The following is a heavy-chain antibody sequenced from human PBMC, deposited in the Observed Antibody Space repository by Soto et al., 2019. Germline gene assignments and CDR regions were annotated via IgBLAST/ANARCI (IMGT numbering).Heavy chain of an antibody. D-gene: IGHD3-10*01. J-gene: IGHJ4*02. CDR2: IYNDGTYS. Sequence: PWGSLRLSCAASGFIFKMYWMHWVRQSAGKGLVWISRIYNDGTYSDYADSVRGRFTISRDNVNDTLYLQMNNLRAEDSGLYYCTRGPRPISTGTGAYWGQGTQVTVS. CDR3: TRGPRPISTGTGAY. CDR1: GFIFKMYW. V-gene: IGHV3-74*01.